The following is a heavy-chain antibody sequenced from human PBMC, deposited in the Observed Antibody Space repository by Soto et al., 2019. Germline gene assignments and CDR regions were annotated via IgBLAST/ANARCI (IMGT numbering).Heavy chain of an antibody. CDR1: GFTFSSYG. Sequence: GGSLRLSCAAFGFTFSSYGMHWVRQAPGKGLEWVAVIWYDGSNKYYADSVKGRFTISRDNSKNTLYLQMNSLRAEDTAVYYCARDYPRIVVVPAAPESYGMDVWGQGTTVTVSS. CDR3: ARDYPRIVVVPAAPESYGMDV. D-gene: IGHD2-2*01. V-gene: IGHV3-33*01. CDR2: IWYDGSNK. J-gene: IGHJ6*02.